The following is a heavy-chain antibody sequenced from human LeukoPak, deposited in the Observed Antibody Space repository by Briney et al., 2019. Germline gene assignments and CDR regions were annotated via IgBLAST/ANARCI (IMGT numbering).Heavy chain of an antibody. CDR1: GGSFSGYY. D-gene: IGHD3-10*01. V-gene: IGHV4-34*01. CDR3: ARGRVLLWFGELGSYYYGMDV. J-gene: IGHJ6*02. Sequence: SETLSLTCAVYGGSFSGYYWSRIRQPPGKGLEWIGEINHSGSTNYNPSLKSRVTISVDTSKNQFSLKLSSVTAADTAVYYCARGRVLLWFGELGSYYYGMDVWGQGTTVTVSS. CDR2: INHSGST.